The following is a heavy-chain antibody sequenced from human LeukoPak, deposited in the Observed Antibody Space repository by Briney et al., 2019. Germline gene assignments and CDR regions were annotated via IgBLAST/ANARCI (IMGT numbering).Heavy chain of an antibody. V-gene: IGHV1-2*02. D-gene: IGHD2-2*01. Sequence: ASVKVSCKASGYDFIAYYIHWVRQAPGQGLEWMGRIIHSSGGTDYAQKFQGRVTVTRDTSISTAYMELSRLRSDDTAVYYCARDLIVRPAATISINYYYYYYMDVWGKGTTVTVSS. CDR1: GYDFIAYY. J-gene: IGHJ6*03. CDR2: IIHSSGGT. CDR3: ARDLIVRPAATISINYYYYYYMDV.